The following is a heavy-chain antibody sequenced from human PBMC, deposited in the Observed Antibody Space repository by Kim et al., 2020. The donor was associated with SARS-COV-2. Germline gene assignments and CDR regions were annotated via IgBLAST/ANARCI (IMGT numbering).Heavy chain of an antibody. J-gene: IGHJ5*02. Sequence: ASVKVSCKASGYTFTSYAMNWVRQAPGQGLEWMGWINTNTGNPTYAQGFTGRFVFSLDTSVSTAYLQISSLKAEDTAVYYCARALPYLPLWFGELNWFDPWGQGTLVTVSS. CDR1: GYTFTSYA. CDR3: ARALPYLPLWFGELNWFDP. V-gene: IGHV7-4-1*02. D-gene: IGHD3-10*01. CDR2: INTNTGNP.